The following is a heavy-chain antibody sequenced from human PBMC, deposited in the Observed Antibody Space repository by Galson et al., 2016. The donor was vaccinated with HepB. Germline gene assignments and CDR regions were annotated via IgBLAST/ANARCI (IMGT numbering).Heavy chain of an antibody. D-gene: IGHD5-18*01. J-gene: IGHJ2*01. Sequence: ETLSLTCTVSGDSNKVHYRSWIRQPPGKGLEWIGYVHSSGSSFYNPPLRGRVTISVDTSKNHFSLKLDSVTAADTAVYYCARGTLSCTGNSCFYQYFDLWGRGILVSVSS. CDR1: GDSNKVHY. V-gene: IGHV4-59*11. CDR3: ARGTLSCTGNSCFYQYFDL. CDR2: VHSSGSS.